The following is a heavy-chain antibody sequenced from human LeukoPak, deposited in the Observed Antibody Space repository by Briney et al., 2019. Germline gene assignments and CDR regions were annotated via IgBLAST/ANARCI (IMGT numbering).Heavy chain of an antibody. CDR1: GFTFSSYW. V-gene: IGHV3-7*03. CDR3: VREDLGVDY. CDR2: IKQDGSER. D-gene: IGHD1-26*01. Sequence: GGSLRLSCAASGFTFSSYWMSWVRQAPGKGLEWVANIKQDGSERYYLESVKGRFTISRDTSKNTLYLQMNSLRAEDTAMYYCVREDLGVDYWGQGTLVTVSS. J-gene: IGHJ4*02.